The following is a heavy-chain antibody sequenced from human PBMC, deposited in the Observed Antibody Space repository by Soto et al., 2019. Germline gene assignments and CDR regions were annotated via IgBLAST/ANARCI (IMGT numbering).Heavy chain of an antibody. J-gene: IGHJ4*02. D-gene: IGHD3-22*01. CDR3: ARVRDYYDSSGYYVDY. CDR1: GYTFTSYG. CDR2: ISAYNGNT. Sequence: ASVKVSCKSSGYTFTSYGISWVQQAPGQGLEWMGWISAYNGNTNYAQKHQGRVTMTTDTSTSTAYMELRSLRSDDTAVYYRARVRDYYDSSGYYVDYWGQGTLVTVSS. V-gene: IGHV1-18*01.